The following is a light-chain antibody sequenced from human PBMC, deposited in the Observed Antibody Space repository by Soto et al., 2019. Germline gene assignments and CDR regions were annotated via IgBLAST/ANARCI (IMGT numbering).Light chain of an antibody. J-gene: IGLJ3*02. V-gene: IGLV2-14*01. CDR3: TSYTSSSTLL. CDR2: EVS. CDR1: SSNVGCYNY. Sequence: QSALTQPASVSGSPGQSITMSCTGTSSNVGCYNYVSWYQQHPGKAPKLIIYEVSYRPSGISYRVSGSKSGNTASLAISGLRAEGEADYYCTSYTSSSTLLFGGGTKVTVL.